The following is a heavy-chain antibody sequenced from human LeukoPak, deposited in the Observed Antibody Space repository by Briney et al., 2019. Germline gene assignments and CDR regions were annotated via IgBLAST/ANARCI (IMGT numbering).Heavy chain of an antibody. D-gene: IGHD3-10*01. V-gene: IGHV1-18*01. Sequence: GASVKVPCKAFGYTFTSYGISWVRQAPGQGLEWMGWISAYNGNTNYAQKLQGRVTMTTDTSTSTAYMELRSLGSDDTAVYYCARRPVRGACDYWGQGTLVTVSS. J-gene: IGHJ4*02. CDR2: ISAYNGNT. CDR1: GYTFTSYG. CDR3: ARRPVRGACDY.